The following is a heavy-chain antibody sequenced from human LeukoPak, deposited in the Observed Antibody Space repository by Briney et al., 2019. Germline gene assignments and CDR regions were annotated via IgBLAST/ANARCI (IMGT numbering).Heavy chain of an antibody. CDR1: GFTFSSYW. D-gene: IGHD5-24*01. CDR2: IKHDGSEK. V-gene: IGHV3-7*03. CDR3: AKIRAGYIPDAFDV. Sequence: GGSLRLSCAASGFTFSSYWMSWVRQAPGKGLEWVANIKHDGSEKYYVDSVKGRFTISRDNSKNTLYLQMTSLRAEDTAIYYCAKIRAGYIPDAFDVWGQGTMVTVSS. J-gene: IGHJ3*01.